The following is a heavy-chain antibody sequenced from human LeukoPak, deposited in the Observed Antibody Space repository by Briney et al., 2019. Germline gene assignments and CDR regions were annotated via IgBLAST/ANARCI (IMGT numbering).Heavy chain of an antibody. Sequence: TRGSLRLSCAASGFTFSSYAMHWVRQAPGKGLEWVAVISYDGSNKYYADSVKGRFTISRDNSKNTLYLQMNSLRAEDTAVYYCARDLYYYDSSGYYFPDYWGQGTLVTVSS. V-gene: IGHV3-30*04. D-gene: IGHD3-22*01. J-gene: IGHJ4*02. CDR1: GFTFSSYA. CDR2: ISYDGSNK. CDR3: ARDLYYYDSSGYYFPDY.